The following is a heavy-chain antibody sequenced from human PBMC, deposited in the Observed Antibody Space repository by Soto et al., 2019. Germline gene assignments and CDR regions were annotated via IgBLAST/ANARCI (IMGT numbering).Heavy chain of an antibody. CDR1: GASSSGSY. CDR3: ANQEYIFSAGARDFYYTDV. CDR2: INHSGST. D-gene: IGHD1-26*01. Sequence: QVQLQQWGAGLLKRSETLSLTCAVYGASSSGSYCSWIRHSPGRGLEWIGEINHSGSTDYNPSLKSRVTISVDPSKDQCSLNQTSVTAADTAVYYCANQEYIFSAGARDFYYTDVWGVGTTVIAS. V-gene: IGHV4-34*02. J-gene: IGHJ6*03.